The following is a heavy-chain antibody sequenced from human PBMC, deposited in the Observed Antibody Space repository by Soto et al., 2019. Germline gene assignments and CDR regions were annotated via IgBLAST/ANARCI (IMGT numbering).Heavy chain of an antibody. CDR3: ARGTISGAAPYYCYYYYMDV. J-gene: IGHJ6*03. D-gene: IGHD3-3*01. V-gene: IGHV3-7*01. CDR1: GFTFSSYW. Sequence: PGGSLRLSCAASGFTFSSYWMSWVRQAPGKGLEWVANIKQDGSEKYYVDSVKGRFTISRDNAKNSLYLQMNSLRAEDTAVYYCARGTISGAAPYYCYYYYMDVWGKGTTVTVSS. CDR2: IKQDGSEK.